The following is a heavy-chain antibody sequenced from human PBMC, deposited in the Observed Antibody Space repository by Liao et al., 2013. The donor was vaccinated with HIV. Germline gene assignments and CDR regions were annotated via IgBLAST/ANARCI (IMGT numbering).Heavy chain of an antibody. Sequence: QLQLQEWGAGLLKPSETLSLTCAVYGGSFSGYYWSWIRQPPGKGLEWIGEINHSGSTNYNPSLKSRVTISVDTSSNHVSLKLTSVTAADTAVYYCARVQWEPAPNWYSDLWGRGTLVIVSS. D-gene: IGHD1-26*01. J-gene: IGHJ2*01. CDR1: GGSFSGYY. CDR2: INHSGST. V-gene: IGHV4-34*01. CDR3: ARVQWEPAPNWYSDL.